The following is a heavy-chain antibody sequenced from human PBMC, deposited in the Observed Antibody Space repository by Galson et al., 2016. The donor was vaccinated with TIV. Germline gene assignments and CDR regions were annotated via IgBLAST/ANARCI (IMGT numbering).Heavy chain of an antibody. V-gene: IGHV3-48*01. D-gene: IGHD4-17*01. CDR1: GFTLSNYG. CDR2: ISSSSNTI. Sequence: SLRLSCAASGFTLSNYGMNWVRQAPGKGLEWISYISSSSNTIYYADSVMGRFTISRDNAKNSLYLQMNSLGGEDTAVYYCAKDQRCALSYYYYVGLDVWGHGTSVTVSS. CDR3: AKDQRCALSYYYYVGLDV. J-gene: IGHJ6*02.